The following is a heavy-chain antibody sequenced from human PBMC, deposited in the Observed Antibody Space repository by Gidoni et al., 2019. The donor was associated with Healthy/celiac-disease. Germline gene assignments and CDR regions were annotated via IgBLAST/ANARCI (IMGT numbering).Heavy chain of an antibody. CDR3: ARDTTYYYDSSGYSGPRSRGHWFDP. J-gene: IGHJ5*02. Sequence: VQLQESGPGLVKPSETLSLTCTVSGGSISSYYWSWIRQPPGKGLEWFGYIYYSGSTNYNPSLKSRVTISVDTSKNQFSLKLSSVTAADTAVYYCARDTTYYYDSSGYSGPRSRGHWFDPWGQGTLVTVSS. CDR1: GGSISSYY. CDR2: IYYSGST. V-gene: IGHV4-59*01. D-gene: IGHD3-22*01.